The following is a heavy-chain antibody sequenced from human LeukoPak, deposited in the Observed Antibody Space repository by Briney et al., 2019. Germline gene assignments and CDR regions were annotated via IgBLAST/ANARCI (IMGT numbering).Heavy chain of an antibody. CDR3: ARGDSSWLNYYYYMDV. V-gene: IGHV1-69*05. CDR2: IIPIFGTA. J-gene: IGHJ6*03. CDR1: GGTFSSYA. Sequence: SVKVSCKASGGTFSSYAISWVRQAPGQGLEWMGGIIPIFGTANYAQKFQGRVTITTDESTSTAYMELSSLRSEDTAVYYCARGDSSWLNYYYYMDVWGKGTTVTVSS. D-gene: IGHD6-13*01.